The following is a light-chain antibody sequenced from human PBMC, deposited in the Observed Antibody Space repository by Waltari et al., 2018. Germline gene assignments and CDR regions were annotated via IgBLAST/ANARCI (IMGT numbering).Light chain of an antibody. J-gene: IGLJ2*01. V-gene: IGLV2-23*01. CDR3: SSNAGRGIV. Sequence: QSALTQPASVSGSPGQSITVPCTGASSDAGSYDLVCWYQQHPGKAPKLIIYEGNKRSSGVSNRFSGFKSGNTASLTISGLQAEDEAEYYCSSNAGRGIVFGGGTKLTVL. CDR2: EGN. CDR1: SSDAGSYDL.